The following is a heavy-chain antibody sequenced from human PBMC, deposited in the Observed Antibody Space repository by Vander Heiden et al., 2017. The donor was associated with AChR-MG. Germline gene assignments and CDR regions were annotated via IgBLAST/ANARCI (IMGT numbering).Heavy chain of an antibody. CDR3: ARDRGLGRYFDL. D-gene: IGHD5-12*01. CDR2: LSCFGGSP. CDR1: GFPLGDNA. V-gene: IGHV3-23*01. Sequence: EVQLLESGGGLVQPGGSLRLSCAASGFPLGDNAMPWVRQAPGKGLEWVSSLSCFGGSPYYADSVKGRFTISRDNSKNTLYLQMNSLRAEDTAVYYCARDRGLGRYFDLWGRGTLVTVS. J-gene: IGHJ2*01.